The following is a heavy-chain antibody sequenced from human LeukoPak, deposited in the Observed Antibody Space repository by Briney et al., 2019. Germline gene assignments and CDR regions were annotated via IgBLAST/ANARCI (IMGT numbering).Heavy chain of an antibody. Sequence: PGGSLRLSCAASGFTFSSYGMSWVRQAPGRGLEWVSAISGSGGSTYNADSVKGRFTISRDNSKNTLYLQMNSLRAEDTAVYYCARRAGSHSRSYDYWGQGTLVTVSS. D-gene: IGHD2-15*01. CDR2: ISGSGGST. V-gene: IGHV3-23*01. J-gene: IGHJ4*02. CDR1: GFTFSSYG. CDR3: ARRAGSHSRSYDY.